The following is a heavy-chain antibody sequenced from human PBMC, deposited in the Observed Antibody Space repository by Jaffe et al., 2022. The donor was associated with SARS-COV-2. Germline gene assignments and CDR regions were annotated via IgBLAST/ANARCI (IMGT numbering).Heavy chain of an antibody. J-gene: IGHJ6*02. Sequence: EVQLVESGGGLVLPGGSLRLSCAVSGVTVSTNYMSWVRQAPGKGLEWVSVVYGGGTTFYADSVRGRFAISRDDSKNTLSLEMNSLRTEDTALYYCVRDQSGGGGMEVWGQGTTVTVSS. V-gene: IGHV3-66*02. CDR2: VYGGGTT. CDR1: GVTVSTNY. D-gene: IGHD3-16*01. CDR3: VRDQSGGGGMEV.